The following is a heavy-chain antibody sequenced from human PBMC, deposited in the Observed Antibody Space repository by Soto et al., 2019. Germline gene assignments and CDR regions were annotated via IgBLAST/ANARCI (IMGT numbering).Heavy chain of an antibody. CDR3: AATTLDYDYRALAY. Sequence: GASVKVSCKASGDTFSFYTINWVRQAPGLGLEWMGRVNPILSMSNSAQKFQDRVTITRDMSTSTAYMELRSLRSGDTAVYYCAATTLDYDYRALAYWGLGTLVTVSS. CDR1: GDTFSFYT. D-gene: IGHD3-16*01. CDR2: VNPILSMS. V-gene: IGHV1-69*02. J-gene: IGHJ4*02.